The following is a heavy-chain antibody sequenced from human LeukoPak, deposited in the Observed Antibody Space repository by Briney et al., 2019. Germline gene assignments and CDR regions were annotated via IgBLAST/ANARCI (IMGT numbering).Heavy chain of an antibody. CDR2: INGSGGST. CDR1: GFTFSSYA. D-gene: IGHD1-26*01. V-gene: IGHV3-23*01. J-gene: IGHJ4*02. CDR3: AKAGSIRFDY. Sequence: QAGGSLRLSCAASGFTFSSYAMSWVRQAPGKGLEWVSDINGSGGSTYYADSVKGRFTISRDNLKNTLYLQMNSLRAEDTAVYYCAKAGSIRFDYWGQGALVTVSS.